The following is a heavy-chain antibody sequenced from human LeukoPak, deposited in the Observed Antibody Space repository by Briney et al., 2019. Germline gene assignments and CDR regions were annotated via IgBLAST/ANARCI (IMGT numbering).Heavy chain of an antibody. CDR2: IFSGGST. V-gene: IGHV3-53*01. CDR3: ARDRHYDFWSGYYTPFNS. CDR1: EFTVSSNY. D-gene: IGHD3-3*01. J-gene: IGHJ4*02. Sequence: GGSLRLSCAASEFTVSSNYMSWVRQAPGKGLEWVSVIFSGGSTYYADSVKGRFTISRDNAKNSLYLQINSLRAEDTAVYYCARDRHYDFWSGYYTPFNSWGQGTLVTVSS.